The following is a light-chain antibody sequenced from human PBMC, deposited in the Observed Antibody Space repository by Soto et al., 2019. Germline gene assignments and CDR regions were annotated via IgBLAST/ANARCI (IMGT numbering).Light chain of an antibody. CDR2: DVS. CDR3: SSYTSTNILV. J-gene: IGLJ3*02. Sequence: QSVLTQLASVSGSPGQSITISCTGSSSDVGGYNFVSWYQQHPGKAPKLMIYDVSNRPSGVSDRFSGPKSGNTASLTISGLQAEDEADYYCSSYTSTNILVFGGGTKLTVL. V-gene: IGLV2-14*03. CDR1: SSDVGGYNF.